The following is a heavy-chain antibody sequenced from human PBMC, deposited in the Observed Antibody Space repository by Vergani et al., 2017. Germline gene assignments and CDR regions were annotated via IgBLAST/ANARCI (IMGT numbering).Heavy chain of an antibody. CDR1: GFTFSSYE. Sequence: EVQLVESGGGLVQPGGSLRLSCAASGFTFSSYEMNWVRQAPGKGLEWVSYISSSGSTIYYADSVKGRFTISRDNSKNTLYLQMNSLRAEDTAVYYCARDGGSGSYPDYWGQGTLVTVSS. J-gene: IGHJ4*02. CDR3: ARDGGSGSYPDY. CDR2: ISSSGSTI. V-gene: IGHV3-48*03. D-gene: IGHD3-10*01.